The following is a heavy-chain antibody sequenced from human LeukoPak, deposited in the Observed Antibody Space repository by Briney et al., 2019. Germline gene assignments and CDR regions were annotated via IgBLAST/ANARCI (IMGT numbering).Heavy chain of an antibody. CDR2: ISSKGDYI. CDR3: VRGMELFLMCASVMSS. D-gene: IGHD4/OR15-4a*01. J-gene: IGHJ5*02. V-gene: IGHV3-23*01. CDR1: GFPFNIYS. Sequence: PGGSLRLSCTTSGFPFNIYSMAWVRQAPGKGLEWVSSISSKGDYIFYADSVKGRFTISRDSSANSMYLQMNSLRAEDAAVYYCVRGMELFLMCASVMSSWGQGTLVIVSS.